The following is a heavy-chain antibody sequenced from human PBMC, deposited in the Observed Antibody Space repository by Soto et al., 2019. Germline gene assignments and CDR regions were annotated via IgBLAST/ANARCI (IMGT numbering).Heavy chain of an antibody. CDR3: ARLYTGTHFDY. CDR2: IYYSGST. V-gene: IGHV4-59*08. Sequence: PSETLSHTCTFSGVSIISYYWSWIRQPPGKGLEWIGYIYYSGSTNYNPSLKSRVTISIDTSKNQFSLGLSSVTAADTAVYYCARLYTGTHFDYWGQGALVTVSS. D-gene: IGHD1-26*01. J-gene: IGHJ4*02. CDR1: GVSIISYY.